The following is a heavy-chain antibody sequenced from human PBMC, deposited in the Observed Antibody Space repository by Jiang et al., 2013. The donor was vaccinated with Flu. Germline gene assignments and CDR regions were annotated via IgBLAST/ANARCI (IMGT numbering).Heavy chain of an antibody. D-gene: IGHD3-3*01. V-gene: IGHV1-69*01. CDR3: ARGRVDDFDY. J-gene: IGHJ4*02. Sequence: YAQKFQGRVTITADESTSTAYMELSSLRSEDTAVYYCARGRVDDFDYWGQGTLVTVSS.